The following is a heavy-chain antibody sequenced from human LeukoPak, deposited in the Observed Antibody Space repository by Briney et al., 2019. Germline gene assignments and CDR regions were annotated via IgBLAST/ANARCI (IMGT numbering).Heavy chain of an antibody. CDR1: GYTLTSYA. V-gene: IGHV7-4-1*02. J-gene: IGHJ5*02. CDR3: ARDSYDSSGYYPNWFDP. Sequence: ASVKVSCKASGYTLTSYAMNWVRQAPGQGLEWMGWINTNTGNPTYAQGFTGRFVFSLDTSVSTAYLQISSLKAEDTAVYYCARDSYDSSGYYPNWFDPWGQGTLVTVSS. CDR2: INTNTGNP. D-gene: IGHD3-22*01.